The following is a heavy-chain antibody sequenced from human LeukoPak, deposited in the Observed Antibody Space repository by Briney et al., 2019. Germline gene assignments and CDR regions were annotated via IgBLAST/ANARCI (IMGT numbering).Heavy chain of an antibody. Sequence: SQTLSLTCTVSVGSISVGVYWWSWVRHPPGKGLEWIGYIFSSGSSYYNPSLKSRLTISVDTSENQFSLKLSSLTAADTAVYYCARAILTSSGSVWYFDLWGRGTLVTVSS. J-gene: IGHJ2*01. CDR3: ARAILTSSGSVWYFDL. D-gene: IGHD3-3*01. CDR2: IFSSGSS. V-gene: IGHV4-31*03. CDR1: VGSISVGVYW.